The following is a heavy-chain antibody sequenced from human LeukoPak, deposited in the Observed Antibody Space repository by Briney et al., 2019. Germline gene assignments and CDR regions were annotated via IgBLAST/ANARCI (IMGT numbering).Heavy chain of an antibody. J-gene: IGHJ5*02. CDR3: ARKRPGRSSYGDRNWFDP. CDR1: GYTFTGYY. D-gene: IGHD4-17*01. V-gene: IGHV1-2*02. CDR2: INPNSGGT. Sequence: GASVKVSCKASGYTFTGYYMHWVRQAPGQGLEWMGWINPNSGGTNYAQKFQGRVTMTRDTSISTAYMELSRLRSDDTAVYYCARKRPGRSSYGDRNWFDPWGQGTLVTVSS.